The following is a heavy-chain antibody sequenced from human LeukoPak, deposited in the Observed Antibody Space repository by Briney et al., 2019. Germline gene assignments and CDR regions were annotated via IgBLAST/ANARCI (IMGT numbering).Heavy chain of an antibody. V-gene: IGHV4-59*08. Sequence: SETLSLTCTVSGGSISSYYWSWIRQPPGKGLEWIGYIYYSGSTNYNPSLKSRVTMSIDMSKNQFSLRLTSVTAADTAVYYCARVPPDYNDLHDALDLWGQGTVVTVSS. D-gene: IGHD4-17*01. CDR2: IYYSGST. J-gene: IGHJ3*01. CDR3: ARVPPDYNDLHDALDL. CDR1: GGSISSYY.